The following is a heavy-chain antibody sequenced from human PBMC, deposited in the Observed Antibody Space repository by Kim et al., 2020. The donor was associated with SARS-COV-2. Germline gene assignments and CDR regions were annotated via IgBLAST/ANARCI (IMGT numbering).Heavy chain of an antibody. CDR1: GFTFRSYA. D-gene: IGHD6-19*01. V-gene: IGHV3-23*01. Sequence: GGSLRLSCAASGFTFRSYAMSWVRQPPGKGLEWVSGINGGGDGTYYADFAKGRFTISRDNSKSTLYLQMNSLRAEDTAIYYCATGTWLQPFYWGQGTLVTVSS. CDR3: ATGTWLQPFY. J-gene: IGHJ4*02. CDR2: INGGGDGT.